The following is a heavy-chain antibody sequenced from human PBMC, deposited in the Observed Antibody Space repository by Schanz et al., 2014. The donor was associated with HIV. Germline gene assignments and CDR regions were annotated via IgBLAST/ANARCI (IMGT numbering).Heavy chain of an antibody. Sequence: QVQLVQSGAEVKKPGSSVKVSCKASGGTFSIYAINWVRQAPGQGLEWMGGIIPIFGAVNYAQKFQGRVTITADESSSTIYMDLSSLRSEDTAVYYCARGGGSTYPSFYYGLDVWGQGTTVTVSS. V-gene: IGHV1-69*01. CDR1: GGTFSIYA. D-gene: IGHD4-4*01. CDR3: ARGGGSTYPSFYYGLDV. J-gene: IGHJ6*02. CDR2: IIPIFGAV.